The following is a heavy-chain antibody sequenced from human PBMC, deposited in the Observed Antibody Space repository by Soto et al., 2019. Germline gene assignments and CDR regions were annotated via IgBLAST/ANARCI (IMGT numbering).Heavy chain of an antibody. CDR1: GGSISSYY. CDR2: IYYSGST. V-gene: IGHV4-59*01. CDR3: ARESHRGLNHAFDI. Sequence: SETLSLTCTVSGGSISSYYWSWIRQPPGKGLEWIGDIYYSGSTNYNPSLKTRVTISVDTSKNQFSLKLSSVTTADTAVYYCARESHRGLNHAFDIWGQGTMVTVSS. J-gene: IGHJ3*02. D-gene: IGHD3-22*01.